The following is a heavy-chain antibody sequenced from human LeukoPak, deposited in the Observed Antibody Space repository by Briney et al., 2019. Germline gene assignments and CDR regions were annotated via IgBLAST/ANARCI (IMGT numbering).Heavy chain of an antibody. V-gene: IGHV1-2*02. CDR3: ARCRVVSGSCPHGFDY. CDR1: GYTFTGYY. D-gene: IGHD6-13*01. J-gene: IGHJ4*02. Sequence: ASVKVSCKASGYTFTGYYMHWVRQAPGQGLEWMGWINPNSGGTNYAQKFQGRVTMTRDTSISTAYMEPSRLRSDDTAVYYCARCRVVSGSCPHGFDYWGQGTLVTVSS. CDR2: INPNSGGT.